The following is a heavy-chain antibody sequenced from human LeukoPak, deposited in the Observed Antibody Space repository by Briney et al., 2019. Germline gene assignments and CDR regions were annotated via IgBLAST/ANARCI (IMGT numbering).Heavy chain of an antibody. CDR1: GVSIFSYY. Sequence: SETLSLTCSVSGVSIFSYYWNWIRQPPGKGLEWFGHIYYTGSTNYNPSLKSRVTISVDTSKNQFSLKLGSVTAADTAVYYCARATTFPSGWRYYYGMDVWGQGTTVIVSS. J-gene: IGHJ6*02. CDR2: IYYTGST. D-gene: IGHD6-19*01. CDR3: ARATTFPSGWRYYYGMDV. V-gene: IGHV4-59*08.